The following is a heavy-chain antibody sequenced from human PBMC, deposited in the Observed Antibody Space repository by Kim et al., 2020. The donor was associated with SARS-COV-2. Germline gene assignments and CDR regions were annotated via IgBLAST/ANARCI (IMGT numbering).Heavy chain of an antibody. CDR1: GGSISSGGYY. J-gene: IGHJ1*01. Sequence: SETLSLTCTVSGGSISSGGYYWSWIRQHPGKGLEWIGYIYYSGSTYYNPSLKSRVTISVDTSKNQFSLKLSSVTAADTAVYYCARDTGIAAAGTAYFQHWGQGTLVTVSS. CDR3: ARDTGIAAAGTAYFQH. V-gene: IGHV4-31*03. CDR2: IYYSGST. D-gene: IGHD6-13*01.